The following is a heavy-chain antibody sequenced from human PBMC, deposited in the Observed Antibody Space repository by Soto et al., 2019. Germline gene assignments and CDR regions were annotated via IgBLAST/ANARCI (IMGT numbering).Heavy chain of an antibody. D-gene: IGHD3-22*01. CDR3: ASLYYYDSSGYYYGRWFDP. CDR2: IYHSGST. V-gene: IGHV4-39*01. CDR1: GGSISSGAYY. J-gene: IGHJ5*02. Sequence: QLQLQESGPGLVQPSETLSLTCTVSGGSISSGAYYWGWIRQPPGKGLEWIGSIYHSGSTYYNPSLKSRCTISIDTSKSQCSVKLRSVTAAYTAVYYCASLYYYDSSGYYYGRWFDPWGQGTLVTVSS.